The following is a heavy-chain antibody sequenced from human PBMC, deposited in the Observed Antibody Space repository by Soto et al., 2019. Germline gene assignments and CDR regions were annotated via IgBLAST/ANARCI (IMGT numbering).Heavy chain of an antibody. D-gene: IGHD2-15*01. J-gene: IGHJ6*02. V-gene: IGHV3-33*01. CDR2: IWYDGSNK. CDR3: ARADCTGASCYSWPFNYGVDV. CDR1: GFTFNTYG. Sequence: QVQLVESGGGVAQPGGSLRLSCTTSGFTFNTYGMHWVRQAPGKGLEWVAIIWYDGSNKYYADSVKGRFTISRDNSKNTLYLQMNSLRSEDTALYYCARADCTGASCYSWPFNYGVDVWGQGTTVTVSS.